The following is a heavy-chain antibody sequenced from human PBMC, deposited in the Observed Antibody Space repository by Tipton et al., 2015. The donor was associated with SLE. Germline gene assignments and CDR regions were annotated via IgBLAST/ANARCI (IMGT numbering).Heavy chain of an antibody. V-gene: IGHV4-59*01. CDR2: IYYSGST. Sequence: LSCTVSGGSISSYYWSWIRQPPGKGLEWIGYIYYSGSTNYNPSLKSRVTISVETSKNQFSLKLISVTAADTAVYYCARAGSVAGTKYFDYWGQGTLVTVSS. CDR3: ARAGSVAGTKYFDY. CDR1: GGSISSYY. J-gene: IGHJ4*02. D-gene: IGHD6-19*01.